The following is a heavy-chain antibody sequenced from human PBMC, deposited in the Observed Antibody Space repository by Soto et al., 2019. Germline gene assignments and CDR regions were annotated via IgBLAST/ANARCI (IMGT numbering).Heavy chain of an antibody. CDR3: ASRGPSLLGDFWSGYYLPFDY. J-gene: IGHJ4*02. D-gene: IGHD3-3*01. Sequence: GGSLRLSCAASGFTFSSYAMSWVRQAPGKGLEWVSAISGSGGSTYYADSVKGRFTISRDNSKNTLYLQMNSLRAEDTAVYYCASRGPSLLGDFWSGYYLPFDYWGQGTLVTVSS. CDR2: ISGSGGST. CDR1: GFTFSSYA. V-gene: IGHV3-23*01.